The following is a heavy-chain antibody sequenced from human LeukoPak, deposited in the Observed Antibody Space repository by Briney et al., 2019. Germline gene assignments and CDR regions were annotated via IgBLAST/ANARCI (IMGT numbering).Heavy chain of an antibody. CDR2: IIPIFGTA. Sequence: SVKVSCKASGGTFSSYAISWVRQAPGQGPEWMGGIIPIFGTANYAQKFQGRVTITADESTSTAYMELSSLRSEDTAVYYCARGGEIGYCSGGSCYCYWGQGTLVTVSS. D-gene: IGHD2-15*01. V-gene: IGHV1-69*01. CDR1: GGTFSSYA. CDR3: ARGGEIGYCSGGSCYCY. J-gene: IGHJ4*02.